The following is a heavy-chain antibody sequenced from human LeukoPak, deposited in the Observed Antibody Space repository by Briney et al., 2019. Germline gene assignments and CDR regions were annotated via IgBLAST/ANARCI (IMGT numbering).Heavy chain of an antibody. CDR3: ARDVHYTSGWYDY. D-gene: IGHD6-19*01. CDR2: INHSGST. J-gene: IGHJ4*02. Sequence: SETLSLTCTVSGGSISSYYWSWVRQPPGKGLEWIGEINHSGSTNYNPSLKSRVTISVDTSKNQFSPKLSSVTAADTAVYYCARDVHYTSGWYDYWGQGTLVSVSS. CDR1: GGSISSYY. V-gene: IGHV4-34*01.